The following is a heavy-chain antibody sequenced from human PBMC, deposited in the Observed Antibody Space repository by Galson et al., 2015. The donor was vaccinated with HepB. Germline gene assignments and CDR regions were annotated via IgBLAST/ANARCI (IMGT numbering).Heavy chain of an antibody. J-gene: IGHJ6*02. CDR3: ARGRPPAGRNKDYYYYGMDA. CDR1: GYIFNSHW. Sequence: QSGAEVKKPGESLKISCKGSGYIFNSHWIAWVRQMPGKGLEWMGIIYPGDSDTRYSPSFQGQVTISVDKAISTAYLQWSSLKASDTAVYYCARGRPPAGRNKDYYYYGMDAWGHGTTVTVSS. CDR2: IYPGDSDT. V-gene: IGHV5-51*01. D-gene: IGHD1-26*01.